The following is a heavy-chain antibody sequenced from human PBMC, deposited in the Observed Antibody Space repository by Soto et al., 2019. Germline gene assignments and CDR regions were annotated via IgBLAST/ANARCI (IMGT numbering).Heavy chain of an antibody. CDR2: IYYTGSI. J-gene: IGHJ3*02. V-gene: IGHV4-59*01. Sequence: KPSETLSLTCTVSGGSLTEYYWSWIRQSPGKGLEWIGYIYYTGSITYNPSLKSRVIISVDTSKNQFSLNLSSVTAADTAVYYCARGGGPYYYDISGRDAFDIWGQGTMVTVSS. D-gene: IGHD3-22*01. CDR1: GGSLTEYY. CDR3: ARGGGPYYYDISGRDAFDI.